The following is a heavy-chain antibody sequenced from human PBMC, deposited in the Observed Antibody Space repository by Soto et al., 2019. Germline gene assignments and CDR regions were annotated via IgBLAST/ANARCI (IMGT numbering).Heavy chain of an antibody. Sequence: QVQLVQSGAEVKKPGASVNVSCKASGYSFHTYAISWVRQAPGQGLEWVGWISGYNGNTNDAQKFQGRGPWPGATSAKAGFRGLRSLTGDDTAVSSCARGYGMDVWGQGTTVTVCS. V-gene: IGHV1-18*01. J-gene: IGHJ6*02. CDR2: ISGYNGNT. CDR1: GYSFHTYA. CDR3: ARGYGMDV.